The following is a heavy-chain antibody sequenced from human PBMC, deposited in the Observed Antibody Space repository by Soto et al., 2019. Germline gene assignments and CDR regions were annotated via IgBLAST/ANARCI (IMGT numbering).Heavy chain of an antibody. CDR3: ARGGGYDSFDY. Sequence: TLSLTCTVSGASISYGGFSWSWIRQSPGKGLEWIGYISHLESTYFHPSFKSRLTTSIDRTRNQFSLKLSSVTAADMAVYYCARGGGYDSFDYWGQGVLVTVSS. V-gene: IGHV4-30-2*06. CDR2: ISHLEST. J-gene: IGHJ4*02. CDR1: GASISYGGFS. D-gene: IGHD5-12*01.